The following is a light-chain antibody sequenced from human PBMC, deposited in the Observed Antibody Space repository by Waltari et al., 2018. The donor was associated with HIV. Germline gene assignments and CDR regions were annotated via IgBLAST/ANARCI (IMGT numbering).Light chain of an antibody. CDR1: QSISSW. Sequence: DIQMTQSPSTLSASVGDRVTISCRASQSISSWLAWYQQKPGNAPKLLIYKASTLESGVPSRFSGSGSGTEFTLTISSLQPDDFATYYCQQYNTYSGMFGQGTKVEMK. CDR2: KAS. CDR3: QQYNTYSGM. V-gene: IGKV1-5*03. J-gene: IGKJ1*01.